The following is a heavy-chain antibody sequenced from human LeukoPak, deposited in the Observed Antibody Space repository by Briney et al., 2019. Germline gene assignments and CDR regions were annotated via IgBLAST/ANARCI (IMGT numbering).Heavy chain of an antibody. J-gene: IGHJ6*03. Sequence: PSETLSLTCTVSGDSISRYYWSWIRQSPGKGLEWIGYYGGRTTYNPSLTSRVTMSVDTSKNQFSLKLTSVTAADTAVYYCARYDHAPSYYYYYMDVWGKGTTVTVPS. D-gene: IGHD1-14*01. CDR2: YYGGRT. CDR3: ARYDHAPSYYYYYMDV. CDR1: GDSISRYY. V-gene: IGHV4-59*01.